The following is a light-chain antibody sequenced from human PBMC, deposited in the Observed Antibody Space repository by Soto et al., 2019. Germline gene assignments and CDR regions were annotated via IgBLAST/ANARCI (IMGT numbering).Light chain of an antibody. CDR3: AAWDDSLSGSWV. CDR1: SSNIGTNT. J-gene: IGLJ3*02. V-gene: IGLV1-44*01. Sequence: QSVLTQPPSASGTPGQRVTISCSGSSSNIGTNTAIWYQQLPGTAPRLLIYNNYQRPSGVTDRFSGSKSGTSASLAISGLQSEDEADYYCAAWDDSLSGSWVFGGGTKLTVL. CDR2: NNY.